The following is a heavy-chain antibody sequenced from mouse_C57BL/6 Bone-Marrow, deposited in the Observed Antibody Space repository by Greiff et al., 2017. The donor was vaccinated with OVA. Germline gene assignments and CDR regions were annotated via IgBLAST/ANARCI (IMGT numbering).Heavy chain of an antibody. CDR3: ARNSYFDY. J-gene: IGHJ2*01. Sequence: VQLQQSGAELVRPGSSVKLSCKASGYTFTSYWMDWVKQRPGQGLEWIGNIYPSDSETHYNQKFKDKATLTVDKYSSTAYMQLSSLTSEDSAVYYCARNSYFDYWGQGTTLTVSS. CDR1: GYTFTSYW. V-gene: IGHV1-61*01. CDR2: IYPSDSET.